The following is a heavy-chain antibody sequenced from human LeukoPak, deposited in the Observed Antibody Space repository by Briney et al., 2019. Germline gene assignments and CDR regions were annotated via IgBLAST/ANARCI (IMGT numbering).Heavy chain of an antibody. CDR2: ISAYNGNT. CDR3: ARAGLMVYARGAFDI. CDR1: GSSFTSYG. J-gene: IGHJ3*02. D-gene: IGHD2-8*01. V-gene: IGHV1-18*01. Sequence: GASLKISCRASGSSFTSYGISWVRQAPGQGLERMGWISAYNGNTNYAQKLQGRVTMTTDTSTSTAYMELRSLRSDDTAVYYCARAGLMVYARGAFDIWGQGTVVTVSS.